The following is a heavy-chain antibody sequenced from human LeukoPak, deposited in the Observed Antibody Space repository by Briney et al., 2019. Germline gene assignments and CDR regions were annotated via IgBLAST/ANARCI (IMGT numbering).Heavy chain of an antibody. Sequence: GRSLRLSCAASGFTFSSYGMHWVRQAPGKGLEWVAVIWYDGSNKYYADSVKGRFTISRDNSKNTLYLQMNSLRAEDTAVYYCATPLITGSSGYYLDYWGQGTLVIVSS. CDR2: IWYDGSNK. V-gene: IGHV3-33*01. J-gene: IGHJ4*02. CDR3: ATPLITGSSGYYLDY. D-gene: IGHD3-22*01. CDR1: GFTFSSYG.